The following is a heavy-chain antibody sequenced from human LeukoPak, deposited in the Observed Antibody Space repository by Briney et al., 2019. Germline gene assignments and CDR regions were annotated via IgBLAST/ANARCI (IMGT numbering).Heavy chain of an antibody. V-gene: IGHV3-23*01. CDR3: AKADTGGNYFDH. CDR1: GFNINKYD. Sequence: GGFLLLCSAAAGFNINKYDMSLGRPAAGEGQEWVSTITGSFDRTYDTDSVKGRFTFSRDNSKNTLHLQMNSLRAEDTAVYYCAKADTGGNYFDHWGQGTLVTVSS. CDR2: ITGSFDRT. J-gene: IGHJ4*02. D-gene: IGHD3-10*01.